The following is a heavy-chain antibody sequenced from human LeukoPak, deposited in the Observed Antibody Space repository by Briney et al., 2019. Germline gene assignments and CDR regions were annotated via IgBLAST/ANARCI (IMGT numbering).Heavy chain of an antibody. D-gene: IGHD1-26*01. J-gene: IGHJ4*02. V-gene: IGHV3-23*01. CDR1: GFAFSCYA. Sequence: GGSLRLSCTVCGFAFSCYAMRWVRPAPGKGPEWFSHIDARGHVTYSADSVKGRSTISRDNSKRTLFLQMNSLRAEDTAVYYCAKVHYTASFPGSFPGRNYFDSWGQGSLVTVSS. CDR2: IDARGHVT. CDR3: AKVHYTASFPGSFPGRNYFDS.